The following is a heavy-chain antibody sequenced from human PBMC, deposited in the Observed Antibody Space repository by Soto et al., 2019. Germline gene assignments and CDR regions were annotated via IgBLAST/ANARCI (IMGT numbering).Heavy chain of an antibody. CDR2: IYFIGST. CDR3: ATLPHYADPKAGF. D-gene: IGHD4-17*01. J-gene: IGHJ4*02. V-gene: IGHV4-39*01. Sequence: QLQLQESGPGLVKPSETLSLTCTVSGGSISSSNYYWGWIRQPPGKGLEWIGSIYFIGSTYSNSYLKRRVTISVDTSRNQFSLKLTSATAADTAVYSCATLPHYADPKAGFWGQGTLVTVSS. CDR1: GGSISSSNYY.